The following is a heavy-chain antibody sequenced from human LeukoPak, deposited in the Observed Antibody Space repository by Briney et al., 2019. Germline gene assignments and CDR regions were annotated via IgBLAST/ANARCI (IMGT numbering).Heavy chain of an antibody. CDR2: VSGSGGST. V-gene: IGHV3-23*01. D-gene: IGHD3-9*01. CDR3: AKLTQPSAY. J-gene: IGHJ4*02. Sequence: PGVSLRLSCAASGFTFANYLMSWVPQTPGKGLEWVSSVSGSGGSTYYADSVKGRFTISRDNSKNTVYLQMSSLRAEDTAVYYCAKLTQPSAYWGQGTLVTVSS. CDR1: GFTFANYL.